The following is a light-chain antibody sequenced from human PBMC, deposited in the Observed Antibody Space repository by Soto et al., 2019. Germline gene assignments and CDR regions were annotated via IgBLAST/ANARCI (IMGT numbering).Light chain of an antibody. CDR1: QSVSNNY. CDR3: QQYGSSPVS. CDR2: GAS. J-gene: IGKJ3*01. V-gene: IGKV3-20*01. Sequence: EIVLTQSPGTLSLSPGERATLSCRASQSVSNNYLAWYQQKPGQAPRFLMYGASSRATGTPDRISGSGSGTVFTITISRLEPEDYAVYYCQQYGSSPVSFGPRTKVDIK.